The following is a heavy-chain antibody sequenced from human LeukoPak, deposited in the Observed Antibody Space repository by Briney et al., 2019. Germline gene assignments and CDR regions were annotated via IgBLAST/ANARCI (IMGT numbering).Heavy chain of an antibody. CDR1: GFTFSSYA. D-gene: IGHD5/OR15-5a*01. CDR3: ARESTVSHNAFDI. Sequence: GGSLRLSCAASGFTFSSYAMSWVRQAPGKGLEWVSVISGSVGSTYYADSVKGRFTISRDNSKNTLYLQMNSLRAEDTAVYYCARESTVSHNAFDIWGQGTMVTVSS. CDR2: ISGSVGST. J-gene: IGHJ3*02. V-gene: IGHV3-23*01.